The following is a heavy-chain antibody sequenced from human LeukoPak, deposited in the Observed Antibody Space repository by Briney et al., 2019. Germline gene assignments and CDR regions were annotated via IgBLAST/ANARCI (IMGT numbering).Heavy chain of an antibody. J-gene: IGHJ4*02. CDR2: INTVGSST. Sequence: GGSLRLSCAASRFTLSSYWMHWVRQAPGKGLVWVSRINTVGSSTTYADSVKGRFTISRDNAKNTLYLQMNSLRAEDTAVYYCARDLDRYYFDYWGQGTLVTVSS. CDR1: RFTLSSYW. V-gene: IGHV3-74*01. CDR3: ARDLDRYYFDY.